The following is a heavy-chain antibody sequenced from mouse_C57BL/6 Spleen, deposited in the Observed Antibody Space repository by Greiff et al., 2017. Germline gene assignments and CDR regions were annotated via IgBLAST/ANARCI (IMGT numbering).Heavy chain of an antibody. J-gene: IGHJ4*01. Sequence: EVKLVESGGGLVQPGGSMKLSCAASGFTFSDAWMDWVRQSPEKGLEWVAEIRNKANNHATYYAESVKGRFTISRDDSKSSVYLQMNSFRAEDTGIYYCRRGYDDGYYAMDYWGQGTSVTVSS. CDR2: IRNKANNHAT. CDR1: GFTFSDAW. CDR3: RRGYDDGYYAMDY. V-gene: IGHV6-6*01. D-gene: IGHD2-2*01.